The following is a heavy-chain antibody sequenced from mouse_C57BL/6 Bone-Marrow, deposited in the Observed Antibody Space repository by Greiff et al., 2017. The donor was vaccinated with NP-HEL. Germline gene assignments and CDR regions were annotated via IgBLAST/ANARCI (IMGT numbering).Heavy chain of an antibody. D-gene: IGHD4-1*01. Sequence: VQGVESGAELVKPGASVKMSCKASGYTFTTYPIEWMKQNHGKSLEWIGNFHPYNDDTKYNEKFKGKATLTVEKSSSTVYLELSRLTSDDSAVYYCARGDNWDGDYYAMDYWGQGTSVTVSS. V-gene: IGHV1-47*01. CDR1: GYTFTTYP. J-gene: IGHJ4*01. CDR2: FHPYNDDT. CDR3: ARGDNWDGDYYAMDY.